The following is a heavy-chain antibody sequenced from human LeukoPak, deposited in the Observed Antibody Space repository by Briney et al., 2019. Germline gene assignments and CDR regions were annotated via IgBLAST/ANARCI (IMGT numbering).Heavy chain of an antibody. D-gene: IGHD3-22*01. CDR2: ITWDSTNT. CDR1: GFIFNDHA. CDR3: ARASYYYDTSGLGAFDI. Sequence: GRSLRLSRAASGFIFNDHAMYWVRQPPGKGPEWVSAITWDSTNTGYADSVKGRFTISRDNAKNSLYLQMNSLRPEDTALYYCARASYYYDTSGLGAFDIWGQGTMVTVSS. V-gene: IGHV3-9*01. J-gene: IGHJ3*02.